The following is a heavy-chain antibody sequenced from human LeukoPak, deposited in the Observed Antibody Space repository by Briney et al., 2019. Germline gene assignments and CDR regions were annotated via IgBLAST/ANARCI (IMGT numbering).Heavy chain of an antibody. J-gene: IGHJ6*03. Sequence: PGGSLRLFCAASGFVFSNFDMSWVRQARGEGLEWVSAMSGSGYYTYYVESVKGRFTISRDNSKNTLYLHMNSLRADDTAVYYCAEMEGQRLYDYCMDVWGIGTTVTVSS. CDR2: MSGSGYYT. CDR3: AEMEGQRLYDYCMDV. CDR1: GFVFSNFD. D-gene: IGHD3-3*01. V-gene: IGHV3-23*01.